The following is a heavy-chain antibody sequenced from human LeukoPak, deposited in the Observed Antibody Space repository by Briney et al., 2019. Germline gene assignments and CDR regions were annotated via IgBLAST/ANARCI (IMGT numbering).Heavy chain of an antibody. J-gene: IGHJ4*02. Sequence: GGSLRLSCAASGFSFSSYAMNWVRQAPGKGLEWVASIRRSGGSTSHADSVKGRFTISRDNSMNTLFLQMNSLRAEDTAVYYCAKDRYDRIPKEIDYWGQGTLVPVS. CDR2: IRRSGGST. CDR1: GFSFSSYA. D-gene: IGHD3-9*01. CDR3: AKDRYDRIPKEIDY. V-gene: IGHV3-23*01.